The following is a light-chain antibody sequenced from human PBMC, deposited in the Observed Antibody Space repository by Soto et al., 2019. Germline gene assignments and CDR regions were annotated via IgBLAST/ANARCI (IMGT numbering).Light chain of an antibody. CDR1: QSVSSSY. CDR3: QQYGRSWWT. CDR2: GAS. J-gene: IGKJ1*01. V-gene: IGKV3-20*01. Sequence: EIVLTQSRGTLSLSPGERATLSCRTSQSVSSSYLAWYQQKPGQAPRLLIYGASSRATGIPDRFSGSGSGTDLTLTISRLEPEDFAVYYCQQYGRSWWTFGQGTKVEIK.